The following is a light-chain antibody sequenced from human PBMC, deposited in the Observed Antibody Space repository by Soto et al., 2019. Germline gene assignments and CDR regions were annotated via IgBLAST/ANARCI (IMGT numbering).Light chain of an antibody. CDR2: GVS. Sequence: QSALTQPASVSGSPGQSITISCTGTSSDVGGYNYVSWYQQHPGKAPKLMIYGVSNRPSGVSNRFSGSKSGNTASLPISGLQAEDEDEYYCSSYTSSSTLKVYGTGTKLTVL. V-gene: IGLV2-14*01. CDR1: SSDVGGYNY. J-gene: IGLJ1*01. CDR3: SSYTSSSTLKV.